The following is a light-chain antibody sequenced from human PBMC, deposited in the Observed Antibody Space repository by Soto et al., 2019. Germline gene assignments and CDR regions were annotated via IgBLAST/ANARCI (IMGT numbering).Light chain of an antibody. V-gene: IGKV2-28*01. J-gene: IGKJ5*01. CDR1: QSLLHRNGYNH. Sequence: DIVMTQSPLPLPVTVGEPASISCRSSQSLLHRNGYNHLDWYLQKPGQSPQLPIYLGSNRASGVPDRVSGSGSGTDFTLKISRVEAEDVGVYFCMQALQTPITFGQGTRLEIK. CDR3: MQALQTPIT. CDR2: LGS.